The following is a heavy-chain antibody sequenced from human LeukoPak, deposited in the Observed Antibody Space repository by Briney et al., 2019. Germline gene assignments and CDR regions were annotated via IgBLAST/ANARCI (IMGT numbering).Heavy chain of an antibody. CDR2: ITRKAYNDAT. CDR1: GFTFSGSD. V-gene: IGHV3-73*01. Sequence: GGSLRLSCAASGFTFSGSDVHWVRQASGKGLEWVGRITRKAYNDATAYSASVKGRFTISRDDSENTAYLQMNSLKTEDTAVYYCIRRDCSFVFAPWGQGTLVTVSS. CDR3: IRRDCSFVFAP. D-gene: IGHD3-3*02. J-gene: IGHJ5*02.